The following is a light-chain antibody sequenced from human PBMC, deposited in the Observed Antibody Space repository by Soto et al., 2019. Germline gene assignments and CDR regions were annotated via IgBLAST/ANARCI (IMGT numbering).Light chain of an antibody. CDR3: QQYNSWPPGIT. J-gene: IGKJ4*01. V-gene: IGKV3D-15*01. CDR1: QSVSSN. CDR2: GAS. Sequence: ETVMTQSPATLSVSPGERATISCRASQSVSSNLAWYQQKPGQPPRLLIYGASARATGIPARFSGSGSGTEFTLTISSPQSEDFVMYYCQQYNSWPPGITFGGGTKVQIK.